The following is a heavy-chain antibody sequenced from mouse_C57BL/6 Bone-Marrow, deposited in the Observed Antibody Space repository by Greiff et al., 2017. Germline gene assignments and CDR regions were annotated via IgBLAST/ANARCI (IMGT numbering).Heavy chain of an antibody. Sequence: VQLQQSGAELAKPGASVKLSCKASGYTFTSYWMHWVKQRPGQGLEWIGYINPSSGYTKYNQKFKDKDTLTADKSSSTAYMQLSSLTYEDSAVYYCARIRGSPAWFAYWGQGTLVTVSA. CDR3: ARIRGSPAWFAY. CDR1: GYTFTSYW. D-gene: IGHD1-1*02. V-gene: IGHV1-7*01. J-gene: IGHJ3*01. CDR2: INPSSGYT.